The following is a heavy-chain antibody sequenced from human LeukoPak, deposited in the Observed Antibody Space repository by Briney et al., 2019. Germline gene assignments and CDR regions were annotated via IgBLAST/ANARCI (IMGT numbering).Heavy chain of an antibody. Sequence: NPSQTLSLTCTVSGGSISSGDYYWSWIRQPPGKGLEWIGEINHSGSTNYNPSLKSRVTISVDTSKNQFSLKLSSVTAADTAVYYCARGRYYDFWTRGYYFDYWGQGTLVTVSS. V-gene: IGHV4-30-4*08. D-gene: IGHD3-3*01. J-gene: IGHJ4*02. CDR3: ARGRYYDFWTRGYYFDY. CDR2: INHSGST. CDR1: GGSISSGDYY.